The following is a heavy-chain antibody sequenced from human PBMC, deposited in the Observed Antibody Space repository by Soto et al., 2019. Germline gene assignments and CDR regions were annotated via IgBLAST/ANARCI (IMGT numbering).Heavy chain of an antibody. CDR2: ISGSGGST. J-gene: IGHJ4*02. D-gene: IGHD3-10*01. Sequence: GGSLRLSCAASGFTFSSYAMSWVRQAPGKGLEWVSAISGSGGSTYYADSVKGRFTISRDNSKNTLYLQMNSLRAEDTAVYYCAKQRVWFGELTHYFDYWGQGTLVPVSS. CDR3: AKQRVWFGELTHYFDY. V-gene: IGHV3-23*01. CDR1: GFTFSSYA.